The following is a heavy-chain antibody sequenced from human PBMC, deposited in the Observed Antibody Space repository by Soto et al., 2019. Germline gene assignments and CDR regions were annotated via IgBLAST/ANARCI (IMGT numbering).Heavy chain of an antibody. CDR2: MNPNSGNT. D-gene: IGHD1-26*01. CDR1: GCTFTNYD. CDR3: GSGRHKNREHPRLPDY. J-gene: IGHJ4*02. Sequence: GDSVKVSCKASGCTFTNYDINWVRQAPGQGLEWMGWMNPNSGNTGYAQKFQGRVTMTRNTSTSTAYIELSSLRSEDTAVYYCGSGRHKNREHPRLPDYWGQXTLVTVSS. V-gene: IGHV1-8*02.